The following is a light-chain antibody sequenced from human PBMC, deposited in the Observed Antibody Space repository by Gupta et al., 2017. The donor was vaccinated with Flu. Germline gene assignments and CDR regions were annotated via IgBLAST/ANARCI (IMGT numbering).Light chain of an antibody. CDR3: MQSIQFPLT. Sequence: DVVMTQTPVSVSVAPGQPASIPCRSSQRLLHSDGKTYLYWYFQRPGQSPHLLIYESSNRFSGVPDRISGSGSGTDFTLNFSRVEAEDVGTYYCMQSIQFPLTFGGGTKVEIK. CDR1: QRLLHSDGKTY. CDR2: ESS. J-gene: IGKJ4*01. V-gene: IGKV2D-29*02.